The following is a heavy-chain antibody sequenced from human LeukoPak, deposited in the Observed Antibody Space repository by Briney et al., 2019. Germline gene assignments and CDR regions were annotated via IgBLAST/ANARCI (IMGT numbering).Heavy chain of an antibody. J-gene: IGHJ3*02. Sequence: ASVKVSCKASGGTFSSYAISWVRQATGQGLEWMGWMNPNSGNTGYAQKFQGRVTITRNTSISTAYMELSSLRSEDTAVYYCARGYYDFWSGNGAFDIWGQGTMVTVSS. CDR1: GGTFSSYA. V-gene: IGHV1-8*03. D-gene: IGHD3-3*01. CDR2: MNPNSGNT. CDR3: ARGYYDFWSGNGAFDI.